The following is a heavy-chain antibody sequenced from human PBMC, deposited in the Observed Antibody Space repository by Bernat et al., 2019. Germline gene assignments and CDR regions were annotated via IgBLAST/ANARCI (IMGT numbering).Heavy chain of an antibody. V-gene: IGHV1-69*02. D-gene: IGHD2-2*01. CDR2: IIPILGIA. Sequence: QVQLVQSGAEVKKPGSSVKVSCKASGGTFSSYTISWVRQAPGQGLEWMGRIIPILGIANYAQKFQGRGTLTADKSTSTAYMGLSSLRSEDTAVYYCARAPGGYCSSTSCHNIDYWGQGTLVTVSS. J-gene: IGHJ4*02. CDR1: GGTFSSYT. CDR3: ARAPGGYCSSTSCHNIDY.